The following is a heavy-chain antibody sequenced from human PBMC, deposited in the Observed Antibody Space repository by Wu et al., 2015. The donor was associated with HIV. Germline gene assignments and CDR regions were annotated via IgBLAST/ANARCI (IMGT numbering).Heavy chain of an antibody. CDR3: ARGKTGYRSAWFDN. J-gene: IGHJ4*02. Sequence: EVQLRESGEGLVQPGRSLRLSCVVSGFTFDDHSMHWVRRAPGRGLEWVSSISWNSDSIVYADSVKGRFTISRDNARNSLYLQMNSLRVEDMALYYCARGKTGYRSAWFDNWGQGTLVTVSS. V-gene: IGHV3-9*03. CDR2: ISWNSDSI. CDR1: GFTFDDHS. D-gene: IGHD6-19*01.